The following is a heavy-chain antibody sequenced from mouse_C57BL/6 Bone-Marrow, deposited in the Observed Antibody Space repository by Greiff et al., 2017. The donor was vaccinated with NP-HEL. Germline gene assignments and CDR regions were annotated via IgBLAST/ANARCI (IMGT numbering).Heavy chain of an antibody. CDR3: ARLWVVAHWYFDV. J-gene: IGHJ1*03. CDR1: DSEVFPIAY. Sequence: QVQLQQSGSELRSPGSSVKLSCKDFDSEVFPIAYMSWVRQKPGHGFEWIGGILPSIGRTIYGEKFEDKATLDADTLSNTAYLELNRLTSEDSAIYYCARLWVVAHWYFDVWGTGTTVTVSS. V-gene: IGHV15-2*01. CDR2: ILPSIGRT. D-gene: IGHD1-1*01.